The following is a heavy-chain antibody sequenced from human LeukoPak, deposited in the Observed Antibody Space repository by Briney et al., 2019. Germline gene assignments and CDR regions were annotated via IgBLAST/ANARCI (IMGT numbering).Heavy chain of an antibody. V-gene: IGHV4-38-2*02. D-gene: IGHD6-19*01. CDR2: IYYSGST. CDR1: GYSISSGYY. J-gene: IGHJ6*02. CDR3: ARQEQWLALYGMDV. Sequence: PSETLSLTCTVSGYSISSGYYWGWIRQPPGKGLEWIGYIYYSGSTNYNPSLKSRVTISVDTSKNQFSLKLSSVTAADTAVYYCARQEQWLALYGMDVWGQGTTVTVSS.